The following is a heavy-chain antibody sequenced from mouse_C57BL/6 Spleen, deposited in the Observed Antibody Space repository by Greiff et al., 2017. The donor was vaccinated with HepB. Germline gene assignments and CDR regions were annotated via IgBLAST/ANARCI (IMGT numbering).Heavy chain of an antibody. D-gene: IGHD2-4*01. CDR1: GYTFTSYW. J-gene: IGHJ1*03. V-gene: IGHV1-50*01. CDR2: IDPSDSYT. Sequence: QVQLQQPGAELVKPGASVKLSCKASGYTFTSYWMQWVKQRPGQGLEWIGEIDPSDSYTNYNQKFKGKATLTVDTSSSTAYMQLSSLTSDDSAVYYCARGDYDWYFDVWGTGTTVTVSS. CDR3: ARGDYDWYFDV.